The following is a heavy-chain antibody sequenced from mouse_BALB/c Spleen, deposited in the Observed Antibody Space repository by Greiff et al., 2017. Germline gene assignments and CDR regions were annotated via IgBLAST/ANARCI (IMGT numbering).Heavy chain of an antibody. Sequence: EVKLMESGAELVRPGALVKLSCKASGFNIKDYYMHWVKQRPEQGLEWIGWIDPENGNTIYDPKFQGKASITADTSSNTAYLQLSSLTSEDTAVYYCARGDGYYGAYWGQGTLVTVSA. CDR2: IDPENGNT. J-gene: IGHJ3*01. CDR1: GFNIKDYY. D-gene: IGHD2-3*01. CDR3: ARGDGYYGAY. V-gene: IGHV14-1*02.